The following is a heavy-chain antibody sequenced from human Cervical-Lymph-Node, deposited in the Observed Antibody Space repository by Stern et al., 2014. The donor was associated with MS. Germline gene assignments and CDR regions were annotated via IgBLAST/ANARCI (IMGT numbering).Heavy chain of an antibody. D-gene: IGHD4-17*01. CDR1: GGTFTSFS. V-gene: IGHV1-69*12. J-gene: IGHJ3*01. CDR2: IIPIFDTP. Sequence: QVQLVQSGAEVKTPGSSVNVSCKASGGTFTSFSINWVRQVPGQSLEWMGGIIPIFDTPNLAQKLPGKCTLHAGGSTSTICTALNSLRSDDTAVYYCVLPSKVTTAAFDVWGRGTMVTVSS. CDR3: VLPSKVTTAAFDV.